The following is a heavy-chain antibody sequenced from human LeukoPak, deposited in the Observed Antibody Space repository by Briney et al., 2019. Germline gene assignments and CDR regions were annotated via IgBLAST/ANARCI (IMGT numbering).Heavy chain of an antibody. J-gene: IGHJ4*02. D-gene: IGHD1-1*01. CDR3: ARDSTETGLLEY. CDR2: SNGGNGNT. Sequence: GASVKVSFKASGYTFTSYPIHWVRQAPGQRLEWMGWSNGGNGNTKYSQEFQDRVTITRDTSASKAYMELSSLRSEDMAVYYCARDSTETGLLEYWGQGTLVTVSS. CDR1: GYTFTSYP. V-gene: IGHV1-3*02.